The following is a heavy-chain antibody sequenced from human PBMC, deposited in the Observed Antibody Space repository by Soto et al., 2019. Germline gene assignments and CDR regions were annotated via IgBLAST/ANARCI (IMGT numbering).Heavy chain of an antibody. CDR1: GGSISSGGYY. J-gene: IGHJ6*02. V-gene: IGHV4-31*03. D-gene: IGHD6-6*01. Sequence: SETLSITCTVSGGSISSGGYYWSWIRQHPGKGLEWIGYIYYSGSTYYSPSLKSRVTISVDTSKNQFSLKLSSVTAADTAVYYCARGLDSSSSSAFGMDVWGQGTTVTVSS. CDR2: IYYSGST. CDR3: ARGLDSSSSSAFGMDV.